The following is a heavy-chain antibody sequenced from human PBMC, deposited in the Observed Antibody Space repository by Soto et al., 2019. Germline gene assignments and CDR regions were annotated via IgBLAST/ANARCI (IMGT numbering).Heavy chain of an antibody. CDR3: ARHSDYTVGWFDP. CDR2: IYPGDSDT. D-gene: IGHD3-3*01. CDR1: GYSFTSYW. V-gene: IGHV5-51*01. J-gene: IGHJ5*02. Sequence: GESLKISCKGSGYSFTSYWIGWVRQMPGKGLEWMGIIYPGDSDTRYSPSFQGQVTISADKSISTAYLQWSSLKASDTAVYYCARHSDYTVGWFDPWGQGTLVTVSS.